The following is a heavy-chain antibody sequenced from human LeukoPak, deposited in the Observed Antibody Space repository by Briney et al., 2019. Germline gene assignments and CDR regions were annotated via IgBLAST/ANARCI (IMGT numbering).Heavy chain of an antibody. J-gene: IGHJ4*02. CDR1: ESTFRNFA. V-gene: IGHV3-30-3*01. D-gene: IGHD2-21*01. CDR3: AREYSDSYGVIGHFGS. CDR2: ISFDGVTT. Sequence: GGSLRLSCAASESTFRNFAMHWVRQTPDKGLEWVALISFDGVTTYYADSVRGRFTISRDNSKNALFLQMNSLRGEDTAVYYCAREYSDSYGVIGHFGSWGQGTLVPVSS.